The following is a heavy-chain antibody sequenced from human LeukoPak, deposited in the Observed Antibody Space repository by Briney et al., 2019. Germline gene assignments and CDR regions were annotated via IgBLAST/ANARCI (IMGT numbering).Heavy chain of an antibody. V-gene: IGHV3-30*04. D-gene: IGHD5-18*01. CDR3: ARDGGTAGYSSGSDY. CDR2: ISYDGSNK. Sequence: PGGSLRLSCAASGFTFSSYAMHWVRQAPGKGLEWVAVISYDGSNKYYADSVKGRFTISRDNSKNTLYLQMNSLRADDAAVYYCARDGGTAGYSSGSDYWGQGTRVTVSS. CDR1: GFTFSSYA. J-gene: IGHJ4*02.